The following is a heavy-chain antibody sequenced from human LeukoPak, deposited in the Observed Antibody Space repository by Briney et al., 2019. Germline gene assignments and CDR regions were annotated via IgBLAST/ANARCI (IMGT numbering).Heavy chain of an antibody. CDR1: GFTFSSYS. CDR3: ARGYMVRGVTAGY. J-gene: IGHJ4*02. V-gene: IGHV3-21*01. D-gene: IGHD3-10*01. CDR2: ISSSSSYI. Sequence: PGGSLRLSCAASGFTFSSYSMNWVRQAPGKGLEWVSSISSSSSYIYYADSVKGRFTISRDNAKNSLYLQMNSLRAEDTAVYYCARGYMVRGVTAGYWGQGTLVTVSS.